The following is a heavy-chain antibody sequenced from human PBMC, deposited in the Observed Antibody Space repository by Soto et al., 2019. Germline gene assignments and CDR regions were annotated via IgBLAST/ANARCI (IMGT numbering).Heavy chain of an antibody. CDR3: ARDADYGGSRGGMDV. V-gene: IGHV4-31*03. Sequence: QVRLEESGPGLVKPSETLSLICSVSGGSVNNANYFWNWIRHHPENGLEWIGYIYYNGSTRYNPSFKERATLSIDTSKNPFSLRLNSVTVADTAVYFCARDADYGGSRGGMDVWGRGTTVTVSS. D-gene: IGHD4-17*01. J-gene: IGHJ6*02. CDR2: IYYNGST. CDR1: GGSVNNANYF.